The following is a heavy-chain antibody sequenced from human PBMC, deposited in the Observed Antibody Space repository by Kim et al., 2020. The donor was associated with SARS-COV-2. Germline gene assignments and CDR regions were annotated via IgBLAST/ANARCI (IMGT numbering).Heavy chain of an antibody. V-gene: IGHV3-30*03. J-gene: IGHJ6*01. CDR3: SCTYSTPSPYYYGMDV. D-gene: IGHD2-21*01. Sequence: GGSLRLSCTASGFTFSSYRMHWVRQAPGKGLEWVGVITYNGINKYYEYAVTGRVSITIYKAKNKRFPQMQSQSAENTAAYYYSCTYSTPSPYYYGMDVW. CDR1: GFTFSSYR. CDR2: ITYNGINK.